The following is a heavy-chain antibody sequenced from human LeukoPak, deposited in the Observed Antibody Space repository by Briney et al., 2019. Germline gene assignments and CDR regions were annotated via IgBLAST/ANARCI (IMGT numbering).Heavy chain of an antibody. J-gene: IGHJ5*02. CDR1: GYTFTGYY. CDR3: ARDHGRRYCSSTSCYMRGNWFDP. D-gene: IGHD2-2*02. CDR2: INPNSGGT. Sequence: ASVKVSCKASGYTFTGYYMHWVRQAPGQGLEWMGWINPNSGGTNYAQKFQGRVTMTTDTSISTAYMELSRLRSDDPAVYYCARDHGRRYCSSTSCYMRGNWFDPWGEGTLVTVSS. V-gene: IGHV1-2*02.